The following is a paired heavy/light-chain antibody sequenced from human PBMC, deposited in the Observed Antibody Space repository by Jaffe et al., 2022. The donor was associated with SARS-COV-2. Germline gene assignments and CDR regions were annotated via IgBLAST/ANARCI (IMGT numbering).Light chain of an antibody. V-gene: IGKV4-1*01. Sequence: DIVMTQSPDLLAVSLGERATINCKSSQSVLYSSNNKNYLAWYQQKPGQPPKLLIYLASTRESGVPDRFSGSGSGTDFTLTISSLQAEDVAVYYCQQYYSTLPLTFGGGTKVEIK. CDR3: QQYYSTLPLT. J-gene: IGKJ4*01. CDR2: LAS. CDR1: QSVLYSSNNKNY.
Heavy chain of an antibody. J-gene: IGHJ4*02. CDR1: GFTFSNYA. V-gene: IGHV3-23*01. CDR3: AKGNHHDTNYVGFDF. CDR2: ISTSGITT. D-gene: IGHD4-4*01. Sequence: EVQLLESGGGLVQPGGSLRLSCAASGFTFSNYAVSWVRQAPSKGLDWVSTISTSGITTYYADSVKGRFTVSRDNSENTVYLQMNGLRPEDTAVYYCAKGNHHDTNYVGFDFWGQGTLVTVSS.